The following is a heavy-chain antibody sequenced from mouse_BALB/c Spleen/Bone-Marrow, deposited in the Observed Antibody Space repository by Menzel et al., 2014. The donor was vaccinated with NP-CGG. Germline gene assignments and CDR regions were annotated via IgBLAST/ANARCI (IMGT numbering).Heavy chain of an antibody. CDR1: GFNIKDTY. V-gene: IGHV14-3*02. Sequence: VQLQQPGAELVKPGASVKLSCTASGFNIKDTYMHWVKQRPEQGLEWIGRIDPANGNTKYDPKFQGKATITADTSSNTAYLQLSGLTSEDTAVYYCARWLLPYGLDYWGQGTSVTVSS. D-gene: IGHD2-3*01. J-gene: IGHJ4*01. CDR3: ARWLLPYGLDY. CDR2: IDPANGNT.